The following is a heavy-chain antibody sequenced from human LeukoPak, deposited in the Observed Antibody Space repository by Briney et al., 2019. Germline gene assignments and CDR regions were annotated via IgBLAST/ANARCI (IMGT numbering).Heavy chain of an antibody. D-gene: IGHD2-2*01. CDR3: AKTRIVCTSVSCPGGGFDY. CDR2: IRGSGDIT. J-gene: IGHJ4*01. Sequence: PGGSLRLSCPASGFTFSSYAMNWVRQAPGKGLEWVSGIRGSGDITYYADSVKGRFTISRDNFKNTLYLQMNSLRAEDTAVYYCAKTRIVCTSVSCPGGGFDYWGHGTLVTVSS. CDR1: GFTFSSYA. V-gene: IGHV3-23*01.